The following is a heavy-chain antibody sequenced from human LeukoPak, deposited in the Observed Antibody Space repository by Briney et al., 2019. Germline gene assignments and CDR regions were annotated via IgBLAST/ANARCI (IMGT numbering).Heavy chain of an antibody. CDR2: IWYDGSNK. D-gene: IGHD6-19*01. J-gene: IGHJ6*03. CDR1: GFTFSSYG. Sequence: GGSLRLSCAASGFTFSSYGMHWVRQAPGKGLEWVAVIWYDGSNKYYADSVKGRLTISRDNSKNTLYLQMNSLRAEDTAVYYCARDFGSGWYNYYYYMDVWGKGTTVTVSS. CDR3: ARDFGSGWYNYYYYMDV. V-gene: IGHV3-33*01.